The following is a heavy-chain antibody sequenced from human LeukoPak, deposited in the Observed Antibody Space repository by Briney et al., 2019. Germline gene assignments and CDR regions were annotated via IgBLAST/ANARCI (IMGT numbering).Heavy chain of an antibody. J-gene: IGHJ4*02. Sequence: GGSLRLSCAASVFTFSSYWMHWVRQAPGKGLMWVSRINSDGSSTSYADSVKGRFTISRDNAKNTLYLQMNSLRAEDTAVYYCARATRYCSGGSCVYYFDYWGQGTLVTVSS. D-gene: IGHD2-15*01. CDR3: ARATRYCSGGSCVYYFDY. V-gene: IGHV3-74*01. CDR1: VFTFSSYW. CDR2: INSDGSST.